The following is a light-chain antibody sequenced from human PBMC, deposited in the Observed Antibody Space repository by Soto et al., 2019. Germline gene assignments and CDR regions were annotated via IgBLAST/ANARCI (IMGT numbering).Light chain of an antibody. J-gene: IGLJ1*01. CDR1: SSGRGAYEY. CDR2: NVN. Sequence: QSVLTQPSSVSGSPGQAMSIACSGTSSGRGAYEYVSWYQQHPGKPPKLMIYNVNNRPSGVSYRFSGSKSGNTASLTISRLQPEDEADHYCLSHPTSTTYVFGPGTKVTLL. CDR3: LSHPTSTTYV. V-gene: IGLV2-14*03.